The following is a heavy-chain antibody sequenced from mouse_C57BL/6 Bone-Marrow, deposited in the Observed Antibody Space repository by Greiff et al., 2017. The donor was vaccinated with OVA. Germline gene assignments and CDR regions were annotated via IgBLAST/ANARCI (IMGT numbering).Heavy chain of an antibody. CDR1: GFNIKDDY. CDR2: IDPENGDT. CDR3: TTRYYYNYGSSLHYAMDY. D-gene: IGHD1-1*01. J-gene: IGHJ4*01. Sequence: VQLQQSGAELVRPGASVKLSCTASGFNIKDDYMPWVKQRPEQGLEWIGWIDPENGDTAYASKFQGKATLTVDTSSNTAYLQLSSLTSEDTAVYYCTTRYYYNYGSSLHYAMDYWGQGTSVTVSS. V-gene: IGHV14-4*01.